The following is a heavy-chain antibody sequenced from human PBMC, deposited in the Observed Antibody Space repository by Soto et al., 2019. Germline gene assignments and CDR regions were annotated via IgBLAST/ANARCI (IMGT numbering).Heavy chain of an antibody. V-gene: IGHV4-30-2*01. CDR1: GGSIDSGAFS. CDR3: ASIHWAQSSIDY. CDR2: VTHSGTA. Sequence: SETLSLTCAVSGGSIDSGAFSLSWIRPPPGKSLEWIGYVTHSGTAYSIPSLNGRLTLSVDSSQTQLSLKLTSVTAADSAFYYCASIHWAQSSIDYWGRGILVTVSS. J-gene: IGHJ4*01. D-gene: IGHD6-19*01.